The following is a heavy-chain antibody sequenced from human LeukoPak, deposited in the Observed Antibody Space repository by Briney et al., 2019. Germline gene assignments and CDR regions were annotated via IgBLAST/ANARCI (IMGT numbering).Heavy chain of an antibody. Sequence: PSETLSLTCTVSGGSISSYYWGWIRQPPGKGLEWIGSIYYSGSTYYSPSLKSRVTISVDTSKSQFSLNLSSVTAADTAVYYCARVYDSGTYYVDYWGQGTLVTVSS. CDR2: IYYSGST. CDR3: ARVYDSGTYYVDY. V-gene: IGHV4-39*07. CDR1: GGSISSYY. J-gene: IGHJ4*02. D-gene: IGHD3-10*01.